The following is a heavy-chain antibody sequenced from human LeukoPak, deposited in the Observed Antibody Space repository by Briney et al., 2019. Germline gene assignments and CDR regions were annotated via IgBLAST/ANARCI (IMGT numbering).Heavy chain of an antibody. CDR3: AVKKHGIVGAKHAFDI. D-gene: IGHD1-26*01. J-gene: IGHJ3*02. CDR2: IIPIFGTA. Sequence: SVKVSCKASGGTFSSYAISWVRQAPGQGLEWMGGIIPIFGTANYAQKFQGRVTITTDESTSTAYMELSSLRSEDTAVYYCAVKKHGIVGAKHAFDIWGQGTMVTVSS. CDR1: GGTFSSYA. V-gene: IGHV1-69*05.